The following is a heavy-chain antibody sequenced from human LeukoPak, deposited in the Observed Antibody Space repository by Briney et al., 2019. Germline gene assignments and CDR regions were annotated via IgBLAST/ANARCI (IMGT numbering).Heavy chain of an antibody. V-gene: IGHV3-53*01. CDR1: GFTVSSNY. J-gene: IGHJ4*02. Sequence: GGSLRLSCAASGFTVSSNYMSWVRQAPGKGLEWVSVIYSGGSTYYADSVKGRFTISRDNSENTLYLQMNSLRAEDTAVYYCAIYDSSLSLFDYWGQGTLVTVSS. CDR3: AIYDSSLSLFDY. CDR2: IYSGGST. D-gene: IGHD3-22*01.